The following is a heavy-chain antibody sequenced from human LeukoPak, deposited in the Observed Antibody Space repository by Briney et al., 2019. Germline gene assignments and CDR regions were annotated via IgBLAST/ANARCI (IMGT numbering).Heavy chain of an antibody. V-gene: IGHV3-9*01. J-gene: IGHJ4*02. CDR1: GFTFDDYA. Sequence: PGRSLRLSCAASGFTFDDYAMHWVRQAPGKGLKWVSGISWNSGSIGYADSVKGRFTISRDNAKNSLYLQMNSLRAEDTALYYCAKDIGGYGDDGSDYWGQGTLVTVSS. D-gene: IGHD4-17*01. CDR3: AKDIGGYGDDGSDY. CDR2: ISWNSGSI.